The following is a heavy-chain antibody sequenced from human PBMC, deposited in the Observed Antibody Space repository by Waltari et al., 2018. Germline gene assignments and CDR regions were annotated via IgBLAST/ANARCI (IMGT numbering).Heavy chain of an antibody. V-gene: IGHV4-34*01. CDR1: GGSFSGYY. CDR3: ARLLMVRGVRARWLDP. Sequence: QVQLQQWGAGLLKPSETLSLTCAVYGGSFSGYYWSWIRQPPGKGLEWIGEINHSGSTNSDPSLKSRVTISVDTSKNQFSLKLSSVTAADTAVYYCARLLMVRGVRARWLDPWGQGTLVTVSS. D-gene: IGHD3-10*01. J-gene: IGHJ5*02. CDR2: INHSGST.